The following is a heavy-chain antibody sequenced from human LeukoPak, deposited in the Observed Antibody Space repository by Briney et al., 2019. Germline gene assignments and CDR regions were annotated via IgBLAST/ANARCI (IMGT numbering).Heavy chain of an antibody. CDR2: INPSSGGT. V-gene: IGHV1-2*02. CDR1: GYTFTGYY. D-gene: IGHD3-22*01. J-gene: IGHJ4*02. Sequence: ASVKVSCKASGYTFTGYYMHWVRQAPGQGLEWMGWINPSSGGTNYAQKFQGRVTMTRDTPISTAYMELSRLRSDDTAVYSCARGGPTRYYYDSSGYYWGQGTLVTVSS. CDR3: ARGGPTRYYYDSSGYY.